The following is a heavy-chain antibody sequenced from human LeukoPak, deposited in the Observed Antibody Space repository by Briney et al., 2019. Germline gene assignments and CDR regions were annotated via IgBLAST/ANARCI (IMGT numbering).Heavy chain of an antibody. Sequence: SGPTLVNPTQTLTLTCTFSGFSLSTSGMCVSWIRQPPGKALEWLARIDWDDDKYYSTSLKTRLPISKVTSKNQVVLTKTNMDPVDTATYYCARTPPSVNYGMDVWGQGTTVTVSS. CDR2: IDWDDDK. V-gene: IGHV2-70*11. D-gene: IGHD3-10*01. J-gene: IGHJ6*02. CDR3: ARTPPSVNYGMDV. CDR1: GFSLSTSGMC.